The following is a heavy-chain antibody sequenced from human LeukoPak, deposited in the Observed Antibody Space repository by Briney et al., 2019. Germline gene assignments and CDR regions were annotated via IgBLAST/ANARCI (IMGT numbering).Heavy chain of an antibody. CDR1: GYTFTSYG. CDR2: INPNSGGT. D-gene: IGHD3-10*01. CDR3: ATAESVLFDY. V-gene: IGHV1-2*02. Sequence: GASVKVSCKASGYTFTSYGISWVRQAPGQGLEWMGWINPNSGGTNYAQKFQGRVTMTRDTSISTAYMELSRLRSDDTAVYYCATAESVLFDYWGQGTLVTVSS. J-gene: IGHJ4*02.